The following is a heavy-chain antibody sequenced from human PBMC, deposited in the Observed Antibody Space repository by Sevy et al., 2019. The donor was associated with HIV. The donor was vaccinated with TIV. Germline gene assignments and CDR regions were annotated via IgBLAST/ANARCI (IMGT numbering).Heavy chain of an antibody. CDR3: ARDRYYDFWSGYYGAVGMDV. CDR2: IYTSGST. Sequence: SETLSLTCTVSGGSISSYYWSWIRQPAGKGLEWIGRIYTSGSTNYNPSLKSRVTMSVDTSKNQFSLKLSSVTAADTAVYYCARDRYYDFWSGYYGAVGMDVWGQGTTVTVSS. D-gene: IGHD3-3*01. CDR1: GGSISSYY. V-gene: IGHV4-4*07. J-gene: IGHJ6*02.